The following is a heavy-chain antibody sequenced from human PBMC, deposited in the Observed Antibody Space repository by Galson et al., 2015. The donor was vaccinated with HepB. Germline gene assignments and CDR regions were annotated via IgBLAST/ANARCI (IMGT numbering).Heavy chain of an antibody. CDR1: GYKFTNYN. CDR2: INPRGGDT. Sequence: SVKVSCKASGYKFTNYNIHWIRQAPGQGLEWMARINPRGGDTTFSQTFRDRVTVTSETSTSTVYMEMNSLTSEDAAVYYCSRFDYYFGVDVWGQGTTVIVSS. CDR3: SRFDYYFGVDV. J-gene: IGHJ6*02. V-gene: IGHV1-46*03.